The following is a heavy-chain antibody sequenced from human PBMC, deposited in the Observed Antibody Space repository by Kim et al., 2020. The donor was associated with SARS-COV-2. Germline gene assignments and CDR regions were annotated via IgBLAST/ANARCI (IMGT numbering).Heavy chain of an antibody. D-gene: IGHD6-19*01. CDR1: GYTFTSYG. J-gene: IGHJ4*02. CDR2: ISAYNGNT. V-gene: IGHV1-18*01. Sequence: ASVKVSCKASGYTFTSYGISWVRQAPGQGLEWMGWISAYNGNTNYAQKLQGRVTMTTDTSTSTAYMELRRLRSDDTAVYYCASQGIAVAGYYFDYWGQGTLVTVSS. CDR3: ASQGIAVAGYYFDY.